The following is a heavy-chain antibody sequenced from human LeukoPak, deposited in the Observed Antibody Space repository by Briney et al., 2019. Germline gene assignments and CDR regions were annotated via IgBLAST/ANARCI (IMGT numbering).Heavy chain of an antibody. J-gene: IGHJ4*02. CDR3: AKYYSSGWHKPQYYFDY. D-gene: IGHD6-19*01. CDR1: GFTFSSYA. V-gene: IGHV3-30-3*01. Sequence: PGGSLRLSCAASGFTFSSYAMHWVRQAPGKGLEWVAVISYDGSNKYYADSVKGRFTISRDNSKNTLYLQMNSLRAEDTAVYYCAKYYSSGWHKPQYYFDYWGQGTLVTVSS. CDR2: ISYDGSNK.